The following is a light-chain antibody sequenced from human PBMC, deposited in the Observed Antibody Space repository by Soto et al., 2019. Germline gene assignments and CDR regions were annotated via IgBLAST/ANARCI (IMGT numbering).Light chain of an antibody. CDR1: QSINGW. V-gene: IGKV1-5*01. J-gene: IGKJ4*01. CDR3: QQYNSYPLT. CDR2: DAS. Sequence: DIQMTQSPSTLSASVGDRVSITCRASQSINGWLAWYQQKPGKAPKLLIYDASTLESGVPSRFSGTESGTEFSLTISNLQPEDFATYYCQQYNSYPLTFGGGTKVDIK.